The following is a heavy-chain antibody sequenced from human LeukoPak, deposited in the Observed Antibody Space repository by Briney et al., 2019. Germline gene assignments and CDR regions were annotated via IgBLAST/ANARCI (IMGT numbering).Heavy chain of an antibody. Sequence: PGGSLRLSCAASGFTFSRYWMHWVRQAPGKGLVWVSRINSDGSSTSYADSVKGRFTISRDNAKNTLYPQINSLRAEDTAVYYCAGDLGWDDVFDIRGQGTMVTVSS. CDR1: GFTFSRYW. V-gene: IGHV3-74*01. CDR2: INSDGSST. J-gene: IGHJ3*02. D-gene: IGHD1-26*01. CDR3: AGDLGWDDVFDI.